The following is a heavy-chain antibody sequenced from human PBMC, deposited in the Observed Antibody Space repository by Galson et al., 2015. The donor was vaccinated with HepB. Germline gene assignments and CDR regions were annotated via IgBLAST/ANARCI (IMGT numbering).Heavy chain of an antibody. CDR3: AQERGCGGNNCHNLRGY. D-gene: IGHD2-21*01. CDR1: GLSMRDYA. V-gene: IGHV3-23*01. Sequence: SLRLSCAASGLSMRDYAMAWVRQAPEKGLEWVSSVTRGNYIYYAESVKGRFTISRDISQNLLYPQMNSLRVEDTAIYYCAQERGCGGNNCHNLRGYWGQGTRVTVSS. J-gene: IGHJ4*02. CDR2: VTRGNYI.